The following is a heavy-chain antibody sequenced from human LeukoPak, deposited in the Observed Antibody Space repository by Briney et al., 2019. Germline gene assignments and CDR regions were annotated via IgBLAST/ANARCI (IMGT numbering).Heavy chain of an antibody. V-gene: IGHV4-59*11. CDR3: ARGGTTVTPGLLWFDP. D-gene: IGHD4-17*01. CDR2: IYYSGST. J-gene: IGHJ5*02. CDR1: GGSISSHY. Sequence: SETLSLTCSVSGGSISSHYWSWIRQPPGKGLEWIGYIYYSGSTKYNPSLKSRVTISVDTSKNQFSLKLSSVTAVDTAVYYCARGGTTVTPGLLWFDPWGQGTLVTVSS.